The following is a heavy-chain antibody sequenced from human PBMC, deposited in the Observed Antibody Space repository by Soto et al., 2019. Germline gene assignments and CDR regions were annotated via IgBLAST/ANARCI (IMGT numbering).Heavy chain of an antibody. CDR1: GYTFNAYN. V-gene: IGHV1-46*02. D-gene: IGHD1-26*01. Sequence: ASVKVSCKASGYTFNAYNLYWVRQAPGQGLEWMGVINPSIGSTNYAQKFQGRVIMTRDTSTSTVYMELSTLRSDDTAVYYCARLYSGSRLDYWGQGTLVTVSS. CDR3: ARLYSGSRLDY. CDR2: INPSIGST. J-gene: IGHJ4*02.